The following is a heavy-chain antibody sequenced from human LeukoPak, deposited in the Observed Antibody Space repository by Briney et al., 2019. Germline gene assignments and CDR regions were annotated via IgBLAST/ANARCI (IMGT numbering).Heavy chain of an antibody. Sequence: GRSLRLSCAASGFTFDDYAMHWVRQAPGKGLEWVSGISWNSGSIGYADSAKGRFTISRDNAKNSLYLQMNSLRAEDTALYYCAKGGYWGQGTLVTVSS. J-gene: IGHJ4*02. CDR2: ISWNSGSI. D-gene: IGHD3-16*01. V-gene: IGHV3-9*01. CDR1: GFTFDDYA. CDR3: AKGGY.